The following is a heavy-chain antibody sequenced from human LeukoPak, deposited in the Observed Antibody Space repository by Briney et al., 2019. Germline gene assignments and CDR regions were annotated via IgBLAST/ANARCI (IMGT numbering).Heavy chain of an antibody. CDR2: VASGGTT. J-gene: IGHJ4*02. CDR3: SAYYFDSSGYLTGFDY. D-gene: IGHD3-22*01. Sequence: PSETLSLTCTVSGGSISGSSWFWGWSRPPPGKGLGRIGSVASGGTTYYYPSLKSRVTISVGTSKTQLSLKLSTVAAADTAIYYCSAYYFDSSGYLTGFDYWGQGTLVTVSS. V-gene: IGHV4-39*01. CDR1: GGSISGSSWF.